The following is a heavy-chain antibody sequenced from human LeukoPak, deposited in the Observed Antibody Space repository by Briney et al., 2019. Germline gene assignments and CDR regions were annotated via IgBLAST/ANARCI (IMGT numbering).Heavy chain of an antibody. D-gene: IGHD6-13*01. CDR1: GYTFTGYY. Sequence: ASVKVSCKASGYTFTGYYMHWVRQAPGQGLEWMGWINPNSGGTNYAQKFQGRVTMTRDTSISTAYMELSRLRSDDTAVYYCARRGSSSWYADDYWGQGTLVTVSS. CDR3: ARRGSSSWYADDY. J-gene: IGHJ4*02. CDR2: INPNSGGT. V-gene: IGHV1-2*02.